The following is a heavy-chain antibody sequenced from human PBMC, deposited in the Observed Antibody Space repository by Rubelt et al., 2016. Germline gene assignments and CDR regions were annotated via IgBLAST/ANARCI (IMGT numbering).Heavy chain of an antibody. J-gene: IGHJ4*02. CDR3: ARGRGELLEAADY. Sequence: QVQLVQSGAEVKKPGASVKVSCKVSGYTLTELSMHWVRQAPGKGLEWMGGFDPEDGETIFAQEFPGRVTMTEDTYTDTVYMELSSLGSEDTAVYYCARGRGELLEAADYWDQGTLVTVSS. CDR1: GYTLTELS. D-gene: IGHD1-26*01. CDR2: FDPEDGET. V-gene: IGHV1-24*01.